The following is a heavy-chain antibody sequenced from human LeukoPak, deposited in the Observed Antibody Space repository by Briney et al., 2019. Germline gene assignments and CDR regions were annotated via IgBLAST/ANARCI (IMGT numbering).Heavy chain of an antibody. CDR1: GNSVSSNSAT. CDR2: TYYRSKWYN. Sequence: SQTLSLTCAISGNSVSSNSATWTWLRQSPSRGLEWLGRTYYRSKWYNDYAVSVKSQIVINPDTSKNQFSLQLNSVTPEDTAVYYCARGSSSNSWYFDYWGQGTLVTVSS. CDR3: ARGSSSNSWYFDY. J-gene: IGHJ4*02. D-gene: IGHD6-13*01. V-gene: IGHV6-1*01.